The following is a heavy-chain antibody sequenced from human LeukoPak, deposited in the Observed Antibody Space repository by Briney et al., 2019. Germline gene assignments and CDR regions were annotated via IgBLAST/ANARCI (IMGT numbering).Heavy chain of an antibody. J-gene: IGHJ3*02. D-gene: IGHD2-2*02. CDR2: FDPEDGET. Sequence: ASVKVSCKVSGYTLTELSMHWVRQAPGKGLEWMGGFDPEDGETIYAQKFQGRVTMTEDTSTDTAYMELSSLRSEDTAVYYCATSIVVVPAAIRDAFDIWGQGTMVTVSS. V-gene: IGHV1-24*01. CDR1: GYTLTELS. CDR3: ATSIVVVPAAIRDAFDI.